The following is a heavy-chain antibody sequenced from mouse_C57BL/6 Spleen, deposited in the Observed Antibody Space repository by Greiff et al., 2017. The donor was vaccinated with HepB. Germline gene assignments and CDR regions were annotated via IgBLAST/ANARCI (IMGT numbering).Heavy chain of an antibody. Sequence: QVQLQQSGPELVKPGASVKISCKASGYAFSSYWMNWVKQRPGKGLEWIGRIYPGDGDTNYNGKFKGKATLTADKSSSTAYMQLSSLTSEDSAVYFCAHLYDGYSWFAYWGQGTLVTVSA. CDR3: AHLYDGYSWFAY. CDR2: IYPGDGDT. CDR1: GYAFSSYW. V-gene: IGHV1-82*01. D-gene: IGHD2-3*01. J-gene: IGHJ3*01.